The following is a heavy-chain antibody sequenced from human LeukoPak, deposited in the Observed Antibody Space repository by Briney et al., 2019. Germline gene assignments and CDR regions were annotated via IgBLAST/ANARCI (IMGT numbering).Heavy chain of an antibody. D-gene: IGHD6-19*01. Sequence: SETLSLTCAVYGESFSGYSWSWIRQPPGKGLEWIGYIYYSGSTNYNPSLKSRVTISVDTSKNQFSLKLSSVTAADTAVYYCARVLSAYSSGWYSPIDYWGQGTLVTVSS. CDR1: GESFSGYS. J-gene: IGHJ4*02. CDR3: ARVLSAYSSGWYSPIDY. CDR2: IYYSGST. V-gene: IGHV4-59*01.